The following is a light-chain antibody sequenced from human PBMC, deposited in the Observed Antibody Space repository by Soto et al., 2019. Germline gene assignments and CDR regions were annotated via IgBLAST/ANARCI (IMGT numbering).Light chain of an antibody. CDR3: QLRSDWLFS. J-gene: IGKJ3*01. CDR2: DAS. CDR1: QSPPPY. Sequence: EIVLTQSPATLSLSPGERGTLSCRASQSPPPYLAWYQQKSGQAPRLLIYDASTRATGIPARFSGSGSGRDFTLTISSLEPEDFAVYYCQLRSDWLFSFGPGTTVEMK. V-gene: IGKV3-11*02.